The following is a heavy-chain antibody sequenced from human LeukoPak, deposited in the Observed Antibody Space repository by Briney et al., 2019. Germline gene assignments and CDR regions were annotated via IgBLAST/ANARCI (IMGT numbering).Heavy chain of an antibody. Sequence: PGRSLRLSCAASGFTFDVYAMHWVRQAPGKGLEWVSGISSDSGSIVYADSVRGRFTISSDNAKNALSLEMNRLRADDMAFYYCAKAVNGGGAPFYFVSWAQGTLDSVSS. CDR2: ISSDSGSI. D-gene: IGHD2-8*01. V-gene: IGHV3-9*03. CDR3: AKAVNGGGAPFYFVS. CDR1: GFTFDVYA. J-gene: IGHJ4*02.